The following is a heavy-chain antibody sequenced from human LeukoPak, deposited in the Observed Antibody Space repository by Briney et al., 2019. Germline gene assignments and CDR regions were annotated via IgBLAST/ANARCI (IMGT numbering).Heavy chain of an antibody. CDR3: ARSIPYGTTWYGRSDY. CDR2: IKPDGTTK. J-gene: IGHJ4*02. Sequence: GGSLRLSCAASGFPFSSYSMTWVRQAPGKGLEWVANIKPDGTTKFYVDSVKGRFTISRDNALDSLYLQMNSLRAEDTAIYYCARSIPYGTTWYGRSDYWGQGTLVTVSS. D-gene: IGHD6-13*01. V-gene: IGHV3-7*03. CDR1: GFPFSSYS.